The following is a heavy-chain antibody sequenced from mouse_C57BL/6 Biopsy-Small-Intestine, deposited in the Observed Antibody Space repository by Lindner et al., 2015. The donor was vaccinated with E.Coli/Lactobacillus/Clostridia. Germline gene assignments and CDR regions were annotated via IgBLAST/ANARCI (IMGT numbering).Heavy chain of an antibody. CDR2: IMPMSGT. J-gene: IGHJ4*01. Sequence: SVKVSCKVSGGTFSDYSISWVRQAPGQGLEWMGGIMPMSGTETYAAKFQGKVTITADISTSTAYMELSSLRSEDTAVYYCARGPQYNPNVIHLWFFNHWGQGTLVTVSS. D-gene: IGHD2-2*01. CDR3: ARGPQYNPNVIHLWFFNH. CDR1: GGTFSDYS. V-gene: IGHV1-74*01.